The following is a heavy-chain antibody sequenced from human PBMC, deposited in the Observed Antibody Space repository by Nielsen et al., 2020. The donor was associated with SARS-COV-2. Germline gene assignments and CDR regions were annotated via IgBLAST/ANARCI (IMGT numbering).Heavy chain of an antibody. J-gene: IGHJ4*02. V-gene: IGHV4-59*06. Sequence: SETLSLTCTVSGGSISSYYWSWIRQPPGKGLEWIGYIYYSGSTYYNPSLKSRVTISVDTSKNQFSLKLSSVTAADTAVYYCARALYSSGPTGVFDYWGQGTLVTVSS. CDR2: IYYSGST. CDR3: ARALYSSGPTGVFDY. CDR1: GGSISSYY. D-gene: IGHD6-19*01.